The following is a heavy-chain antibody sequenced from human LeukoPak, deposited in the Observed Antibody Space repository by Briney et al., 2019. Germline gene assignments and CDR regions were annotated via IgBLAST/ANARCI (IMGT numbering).Heavy chain of an antibody. CDR3: ARQTCSSTSCYEADY. J-gene: IGHJ4*02. V-gene: IGHV5-51*01. CDR2: IYPGDSDT. CDR1: GSSFTNYW. D-gene: IGHD2-2*01. Sequence: GESLKISCKGSGSSFTNYWIGWVRQMPGKGLEWMGIIYPGDSDTRYSPSFQGQVTISADKSISTAYLQWSSLKASDTAMYYCARQTCSSTSCYEADYWGQGTLVTVSS.